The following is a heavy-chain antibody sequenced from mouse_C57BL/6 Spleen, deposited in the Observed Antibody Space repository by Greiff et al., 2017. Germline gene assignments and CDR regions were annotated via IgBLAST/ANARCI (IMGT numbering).Heavy chain of an antibody. CDR3: TKFITTVGFDY. CDR2: IYPGNSDT. V-gene: IGHV1-5*01. Sequence: VHVKQSGTVLARPGASVKMSCKTSGYTFTSYWMHWVKQRPGQGLEWIGAIYPGNSDTSYNQKFKGKAKLTAVTSASTAYMELSSLTNEDSAVYYCTKFITTVGFDYWGQGTTLTVSS. CDR1: GYTFTSYW. D-gene: IGHD1-1*01. J-gene: IGHJ2*01.